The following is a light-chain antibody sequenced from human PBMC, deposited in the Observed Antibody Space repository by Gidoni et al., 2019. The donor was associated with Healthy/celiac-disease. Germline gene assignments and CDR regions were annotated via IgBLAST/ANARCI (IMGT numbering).Light chain of an antibody. CDR1: QSISSW. Sequence: DIQMTQSPPTLSASVGDRVTITCRASQSISSWLAWYQQKPGKAPKLLIYKASSLESGVPSRFSGSGSGTEFTLTISSLQPDDCATYYCQQYNSYSLYTFGQGTKLEIK. V-gene: IGKV1-5*03. J-gene: IGKJ2*01. CDR3: QQYNSYSLYT. CDR2: KAS.